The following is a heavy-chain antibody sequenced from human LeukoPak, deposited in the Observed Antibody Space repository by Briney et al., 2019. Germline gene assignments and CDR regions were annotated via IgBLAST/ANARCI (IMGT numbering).Heavy chain of an antibody. CDR1: GFTFSSYA. J-gene: IGHJ4*02. V-gene: IGHV3-30*01. D-gene: IGHD6-19*01. Sequence: GRSLRLSCAASGFTFSSYAMHRVCQAPGKGLEWVAVVSYDGSNKYYADSVKGRFTISRDNSKNTLYLQMNSLRAEDTAVYYCARDSSGWYFGDFDYWGQGTLVTVSS. CDR3: ARDSSGWYFGDFDY. CDR2: VSYDGSNK.